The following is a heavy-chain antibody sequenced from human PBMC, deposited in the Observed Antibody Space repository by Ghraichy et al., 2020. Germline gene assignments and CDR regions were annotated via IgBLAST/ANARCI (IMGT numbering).Heavy chain of an antibody. D-gene: IGHD3-10*01. CDR2: IRSKAYGGTI. V-gene: IGHV3-49*04. J-gene: IGHJ6*02. Sequence: GESLNISCTASGFSFGDYAMSWVRQAPGKGLEWVGFIRSKAYGGTIEYAASVKGRFTISRDDSKSFAYLQMNSLKTEDTAVYYCGITTYYYYGMDVWGQGTTVTVSS. CDR3: GITTYYYYGMDV. CDR1: GFSFGDYA.